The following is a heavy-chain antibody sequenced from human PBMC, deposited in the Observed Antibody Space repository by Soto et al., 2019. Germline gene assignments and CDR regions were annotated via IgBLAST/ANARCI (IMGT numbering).Heavy chain of an antibody. CDR3: AKGDNLGPKTGYAFDP. D-gene: IGHD5-12*01. CDR1: GDSVSSNTAS. CDR2: TYFRSKWYN. J-gene: IGHJ5*02. V-gene: IGHV6-1*01. Sequence: SQTLSLTCAISGDSVSSNTASWNWIRQSPSRGLEWLGRTYFRSKWYNDYAVSVKSRIIINPDTSNNQFSLQLNSVPPGDTAVYFCAKGDNLGPKTGYAFDPWGQGIMVTVSS.